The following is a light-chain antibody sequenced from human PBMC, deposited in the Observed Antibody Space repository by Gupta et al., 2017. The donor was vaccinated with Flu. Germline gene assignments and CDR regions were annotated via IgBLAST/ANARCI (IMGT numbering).Light chain of an antibody. J-gene: IGKJ4*01. CDR3: QQDDYSPLT. CDR2: GSS. V-gene: IGKV1D-16*01. CDR1: QGVSSW. Sequence: PSSLSASVGDRVTITCRASQGVSSWVAWYQQKPDEAPKSLIYGSSSLQSGVPSRFSGSGSGTQFTLTISSLQPEDFGTYYCQQDDYSPLTFGGGTMIEIK.